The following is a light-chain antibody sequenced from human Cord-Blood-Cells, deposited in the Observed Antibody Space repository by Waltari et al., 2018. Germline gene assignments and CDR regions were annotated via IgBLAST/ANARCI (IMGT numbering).Light chain of an antibody. J-gene: IGKJ4*01. CDR2: EVS. CDR1: QSLLHSDGKTY. V-gene: IGKV2D-29*01. Sequence: DIVMTQTLLSLSVTPGQTASISCKSSQSLLHSDGKTYLYWYLQKPGQPTEVLIYEVSNRYSGVPVRFSWSGSETDITLTISQVEGEDVGVYYCMQSIQLRLNFGGGTKVELK. CDR3: MQSIQLRLN.